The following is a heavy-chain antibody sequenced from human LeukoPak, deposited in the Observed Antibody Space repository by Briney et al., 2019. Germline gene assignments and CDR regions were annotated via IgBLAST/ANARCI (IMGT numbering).Heavy chain of an antibody. J-gene: IGHJ3*02. Sequence: GASVKVSCKASGGTFSSYAISWVRQAPGQGLEWMGGIIPIFGTANYAQKFQGRVTITADESTSTAYMELSSLRSEDTAVYYCASARYYDFWSGGTVDAFDIWGQGTMVTVSS. CDR3: ASARYYDFWSGGTVDAFDI. CDR1: GGTFSSYA. D-gene: IGHD3-3*01. V-gene: IGHV1-69*13. CDR2: IIPIFGTA.